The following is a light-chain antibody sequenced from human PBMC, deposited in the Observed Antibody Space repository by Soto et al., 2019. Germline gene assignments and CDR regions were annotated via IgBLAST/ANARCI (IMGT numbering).Light chain of an antibody. Sequence: IQMTQSPSSLSAFVGDRVTITCRASLTISSYLNWYQQKSGKAPKLLISAASSLESGVPPRFSGSGSGTDFTLTINSLQPEDFATYYCQQSYGTLTWTFGQGTKVDIK. V-gene: IGKV1-39*01. CDR3: QQSYGTLTWT. CDR2: AAS. J-gene: IGKJ1*01. CDR1: LTISSY.